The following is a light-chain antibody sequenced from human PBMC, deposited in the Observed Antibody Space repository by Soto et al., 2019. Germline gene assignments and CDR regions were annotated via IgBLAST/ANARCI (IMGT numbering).Light chain of an antibody. Sequence: DIQMTQSPSSLSASVGDRVTITCRASQSISSDLNWYQQKPGKAPKLLIYAASSLQSGVPSRFSGSGYGTDFTLTISSLQPEDSATYYCQQSYSTPRFTFGPGTKVDIK. CDR3: QQSYSTPRFT. V-gene: IGKV1-39*01. J-gene: IGKJ3*01. CDR2: AAS. CDR1: QSISSD.